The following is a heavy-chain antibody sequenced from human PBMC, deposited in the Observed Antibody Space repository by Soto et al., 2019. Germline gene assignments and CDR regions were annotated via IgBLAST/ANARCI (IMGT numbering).Heavy chain of an antibody. J-gene: IGHJ6*02. Sequence: QVQLVQSGAEVKKPGASVKVSCKASGYTFTSYAMHWVRQAPGQRLEWMGWINAGNGNSKYSQKFQGRVTITRDTSASTAYMELSSLRSEDTAVYYCAREKSRGGYGSGPLYGMDVWGQGTTVTVSS. CDR3: AREKSRGGYGSGPLYGMDV. V-gene: IGHV1-3*01. CDR2: INAGNGNS. D-gene: IGHD3-10*01. CDR1: GYTFTSYA.